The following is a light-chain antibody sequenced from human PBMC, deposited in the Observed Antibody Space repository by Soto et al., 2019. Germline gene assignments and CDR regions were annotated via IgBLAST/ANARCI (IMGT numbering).Light chain of an antibody. CDR2: GAS. V-gene: IGKV1-39*01. CDR1: QYISSY. CDR3: QQSYSRPLT. J-gene: IGKJ3*01. Sequence: DIHITHSPSSLSSSVLYIFTITCRASQYISSYVNWYQQKPGKAPKFLIYGASDLQRGVPSRFSGSGSGTDFTLTINSLQPEDFATYYCQQSYSRPLTFGPGTKVNIK.